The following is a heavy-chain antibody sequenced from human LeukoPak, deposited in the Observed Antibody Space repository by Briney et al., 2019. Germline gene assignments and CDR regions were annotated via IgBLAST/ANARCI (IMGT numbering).Heavy chain of an antibody. CDR3: ATYRQVLLHFES. CDR2: ISGSSSTI. J-gene: IGHJ4*02. V-gene: IGHV3-48*01. D-gene: IGHD2-8*02. CDR1: GFTFTNYG. Sequence: GGSLRLSCAASGFTFTNYGMNWVRQAPGKGLEWVSYISGSSSTIYYADSVRGRFTISRDNSKSTLSLQMNSLRAEDTAIYYCATYRQVLLHFESWGQGTLVTVSS.